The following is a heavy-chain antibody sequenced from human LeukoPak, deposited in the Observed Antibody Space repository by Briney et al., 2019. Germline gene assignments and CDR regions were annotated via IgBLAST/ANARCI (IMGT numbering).Heavy chain of an antibody. CDR2: ISYDGSNK. CDR1: GFTFSSYG. D-gene: IGHD2-2*01. CDR3: ARGEYQLPLDY. Sequence: TGGSLRLSCAASGFTFSSYGMHWVRQAPGKGLEWVAVISYDGSNKYYADSVKGRFTISRDNSKNTLYLQMNSLRAEDTAVYYCARGEYQLPLDYWGQGTLVTVSS. J-gene: IGHJ4*02. V-gene: IGHV3-30*03.